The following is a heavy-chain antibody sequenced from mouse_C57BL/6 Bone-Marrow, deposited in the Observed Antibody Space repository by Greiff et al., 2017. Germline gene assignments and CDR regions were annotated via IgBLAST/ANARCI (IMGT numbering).Heavy chain of an antibody. CDR1: GFNIKDDY. CDR2: IDPENGDT. J-gene: IGHJ2*01. Sequence: VQLQQSGAELVRPGASVKLSCTASGFNIKDDYMHWVKQRPEQGLEWIGWIDPENGDTEYASKFQGKATITADTSSNTADLQLSSLTSEDTAVYYCTTIRVTTVVADYWGQGTTLTVSS. V-gene: IGHV14-4*01. D-gene: IGHD1-1*01. CDR3: TTIRVTTVVADY.